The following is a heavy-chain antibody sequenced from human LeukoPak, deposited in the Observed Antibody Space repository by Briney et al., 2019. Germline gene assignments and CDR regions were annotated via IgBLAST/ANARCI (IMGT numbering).Heavy chain of an antibody. CDR3: ATSGSSGYYDYYGMDV. J-gene: IGHJ6*02. D-gene: IGHD3-22*01. CDR1: GYTFTGYY. CDR2: INPNSGGT. V-gene: IGHV1-2*04. Sequence: GASVKVSCKASGYTFTGYYMHWVRQAPGQGLEWMGWINPNSGGTNYAQKFQGWVTMTRDTSISTAYMELSRLRSEDTAVYYCATSGSSGYYDYYGMDVWGQGTAVTVSS.